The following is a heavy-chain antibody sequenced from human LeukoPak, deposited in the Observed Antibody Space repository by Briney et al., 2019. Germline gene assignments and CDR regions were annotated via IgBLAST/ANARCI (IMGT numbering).Heavy chain of an antibody. V-gene: IGHV4-59*08. J-gene: IGHJ4*02. CDR2: IYYSGST. CDR3: ARQSGTYIDH. D-gene: IGHD1-26*01. Sequence: TPSETLSLTCTVSGGSTSSYYWSWIRQPPGKGLEWIGYIYYSGSTNYNPSLKSRVTTSVDTSKNQFSVEVTSVTAADTAVYYCARQSGTYIDHWGQGILVTVSS. CDR1: GGSTSSYY.